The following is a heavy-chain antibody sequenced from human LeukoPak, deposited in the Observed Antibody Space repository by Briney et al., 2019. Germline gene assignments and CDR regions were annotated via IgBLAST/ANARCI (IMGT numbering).Heavy chain of an antibody. Sequence: GGSLRLSCAASGFTFSSYSMNWVRQAPGKGLEWVSAISGSGGSTYYADSVKGRFTISRDNSKNTLYLQMNSLRAEDTAVYYCAKPPDYGDYVVFVFGYWGQGTLVTVSS. CDR1: GFTFSSYS. CDR3: AKPPDYGDYVVFVFGY. CDR2: ISGSGGST. D-gene: IGHD4-17*01. J-gene: IGHJ4*02. V-gene: IGHV3-23*01.